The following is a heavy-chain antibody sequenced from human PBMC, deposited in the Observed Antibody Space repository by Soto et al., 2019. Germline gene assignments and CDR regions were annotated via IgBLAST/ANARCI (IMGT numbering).Heavy chain of an antibody. Sequence: QVQLQESGPGLVKPSETLSLTCTVSGGSISSYYWSWIRQPPGKGLEWIGYIYYSGITNYNPSLKSRVTISVDTSKNQFSLKLSSVTAADTAVYYCAGTTREGVVVVAAPYFDYWGQGTLVTVSS. CDR3: AGTTREGVVVVAAPYFDY. CDR1: GGSISSYY. J-gene: IGHJ4*02. D-gene: IGHD2-15*01. CDR2: IYYSGIT. V-gene: IGHV4-59*01.